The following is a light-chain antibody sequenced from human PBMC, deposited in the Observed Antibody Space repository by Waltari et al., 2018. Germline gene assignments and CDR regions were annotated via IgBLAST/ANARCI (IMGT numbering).Light chain of an antibody. CDR3: EHYNGFPYT. J-gene: IGKJ2*01. CDR1: QSVSSW. Sequence: DIRMTQFPSTLSASVGDRVTTTFRASQSVSSWLAWYQQKPGKAPKLLIYKASNLESGVPSRFSGSGSGTEFTLTISSLQTDDFTTYYCEHYNGFPYTFGQGTRLEI. V-gene: IGKV1-5*03. CDR2: KAS.